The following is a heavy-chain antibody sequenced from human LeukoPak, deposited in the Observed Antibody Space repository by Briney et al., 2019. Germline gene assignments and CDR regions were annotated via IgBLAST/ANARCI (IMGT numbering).Heavy chain of an antibody. CDR2: MYYSGNT. D-gene: IGHD4-17*01. J-gene: IGHJ4*02. CDR3: ARQPAGDYVSDY. CDR1: GGSISSSSYY. V-gene: IGHV4-39*01. Sequence: SETLSLTCTVSGGSISSSSYYWGWIRQPPGKGLEWIGTMYYSGNTYYNPSLKSRVTISVDTSKNQISLKLSSVTAADTAVYYCARQPAGDYVSDYWGQGALVTVSS.